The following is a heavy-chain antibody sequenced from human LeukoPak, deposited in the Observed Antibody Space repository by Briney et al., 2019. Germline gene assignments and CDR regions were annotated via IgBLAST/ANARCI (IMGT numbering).Heavy chain of an antibody. J-gene: IGHJ4*02. V-gene: IGHV3-66*01. CDR3: TRDLGY. CDR1: GFTVNSIY. CDR2: IYSGGNT. Sequence: GGSLRLSCAASGFTVNSIYMTWVRQAPGKGLEWVSVIYSGGNTYYADSVKGRFTLSRDNSKNTLYLQMNSLRAEDTAIYYCTRDLGYWGQGTLVTVSS.